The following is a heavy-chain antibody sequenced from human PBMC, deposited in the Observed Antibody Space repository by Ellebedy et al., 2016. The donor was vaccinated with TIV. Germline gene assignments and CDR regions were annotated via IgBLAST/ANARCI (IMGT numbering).Heavy chain of an antibody. V-gene: IGHV5-10-1*01. CDR3: AREFRVGTTTGFGY. CDR1: GYSFTSYW. J-gene: IGHJ4*02. D-gene: IGHD1-26*01. Sequence: KVSCXGSGYSFTSYWINWVRQMPGKGLEWMAKIDPSDSYSKYSPSFQGHVTISADKSISTAYLHWSSPKASDTAMYYCAREFRVGTTTGFGYWGQGTLVTVSS. CDR2: IDPSDSYS.